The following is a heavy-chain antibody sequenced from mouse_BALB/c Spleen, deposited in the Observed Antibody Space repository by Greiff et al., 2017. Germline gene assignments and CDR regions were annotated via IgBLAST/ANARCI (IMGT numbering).Heavy chain of an antibody. CDR2: ILPGSGST. CDR1: GYTFSSYW. D-gene: IGHD2-4*01. J-gene: IGHJ3*01. Sequence: VKLQESGAELMKPGASVKISCKATGYTFSSYWIEWVKQRPGHGLEWIGEILPGSGSTNYNEKFKGKATFTADTSSNTAYMQLSSLTSEDSAVYYCARGGITTVFAYWGQGTLVTVSA. CDR3: ARGGITTVFAY. V-gene: IGHV1-9*01.